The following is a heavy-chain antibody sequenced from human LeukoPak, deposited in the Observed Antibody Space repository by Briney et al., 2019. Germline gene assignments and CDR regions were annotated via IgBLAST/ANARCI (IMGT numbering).Heavy chain of an antibody. CDR3: ARDLIGDYFAFDI. CDR1: GGSISSGGYY. J-gene: IGHJ3*02. D-gene: IGHD4-17*01. Sequence: SQTLSLTCTVSGGSISSGGYYWSWIRQHPGKGLEWIGYIYYSGSTYYNPSLKSRVTISVDTSKNQFSLKLSSVTAADTAVYYCARDLIGDYFAFDIWGQGTMVTVSS. CDR2: IYYSGST. V-gene: IGHV4-30-4*08.